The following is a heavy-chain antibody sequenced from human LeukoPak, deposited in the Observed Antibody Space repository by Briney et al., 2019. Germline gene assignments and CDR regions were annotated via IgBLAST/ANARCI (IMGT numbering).Heavy chain of an antibody. CDR3: ARDKYYDSSGYHRGIDY. Sequence: PSETLSLTCIVSGGSISSSSYYWGWIRQPPGKGLEWIGSIYYSGSTCYNPSLKSRVTISVDTSKNQFSLKLSSVTAADTAVYYCARDKYYDSSGYHRGIDYWGQGTLVTVSS. V-gene: IGHV4-39*07. J-gene: IGHJ4*02. CDR2: IYYSGST. CDR1: GGSISSSSYY. D-gene: IGHD3-22*01.